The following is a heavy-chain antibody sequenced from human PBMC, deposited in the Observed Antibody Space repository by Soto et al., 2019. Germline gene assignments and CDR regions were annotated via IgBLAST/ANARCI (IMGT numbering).Heavy chain of an antibody. Sequence: SETLSLTCTVPGGSISGSSDYWGWIRQPPGKGLEWIGSIFYSGSTYYNPSLKSRVTISVDKSKNKFSLKLTSVTAADTSVYYCATDSAYYYDSSAYYSTWFDPWGQGMLVTVSS. CDR2: IFYSGST. J-gene: IGHJ5*02. V-gene: IGHV4-39*01. CDR3: ATDSAYYYDSSAYYSTWFDP. CDR1: GGSISGSSDY. D-gene: IGHD3-22*01.